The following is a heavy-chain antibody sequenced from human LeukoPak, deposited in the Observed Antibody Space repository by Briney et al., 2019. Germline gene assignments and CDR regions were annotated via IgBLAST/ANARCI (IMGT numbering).Heavy chain of an antibody. CDR3: AKDGKRWQEPLES. CDR1: GFTFSSYG. D-gene: IGHD1-14*01. V-gene: IGHV3-30*18. CDR2: ISYDGSNK. J-gene: IGHJ4*02. Sequence: GRSLRLSCAASGFTFSSYGMHWVRQAPGKGLEWVAVISYDGSNKFYPDSVKGRFTIPRDNSNLYLQMNSLRAEDTAVYYCAKDGKRWQEPLESWGQGTLVIVSS.